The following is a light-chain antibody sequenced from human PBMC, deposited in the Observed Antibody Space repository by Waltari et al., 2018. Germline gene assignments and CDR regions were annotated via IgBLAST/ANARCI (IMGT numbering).Light chain of an antibody. CDR2: DVS. CDR1: SSDVGGYNY. Sequence: QSALTQPASVSGSPGQSITISCTGTSSDVGGYNYVPWYQQHPGKAPKLMIYDVSNRPSGVSRRFSGSKSGNTAALTISGLQAEDEADYYCSSFTSSSPLDVFGTGTKVTVL. CDR3: SSFTSSSPLDV. V-gene: IGLV2-14*03. J-gene: IGLJ1*01.